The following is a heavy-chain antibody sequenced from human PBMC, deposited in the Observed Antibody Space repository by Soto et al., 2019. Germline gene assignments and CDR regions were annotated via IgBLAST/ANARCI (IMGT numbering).Heavy chain of an antibody. J-gene: IGHJ4*02. Sequence: PGGSLRLSCAASGFTFDDYAIHWVRQAPGKGLEWVSGISWNSGSIGYADSVKGRFTISRDNAKNSLYLQMNSLRAEDTALYYCAKTTAATWGYFDYWGQGTLVTVSS. D-gene: IGHD4-4*01. V-gene: IGHV3-9*01. CDR3: AKTTAATWGYFDY. CDR2: ISWNSGSI. CDR1: GFTFDDYA.